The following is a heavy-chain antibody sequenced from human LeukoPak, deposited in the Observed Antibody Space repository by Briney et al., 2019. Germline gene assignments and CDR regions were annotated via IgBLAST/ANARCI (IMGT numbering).Heavy chain of an antibody. V-gene: IGHV4-30-4*08. CDR1: GGSISSGDYY. CDR3: ARETWELLFDY. D-gene: IGHD1-26*01. CDR2: IYYSGST. Sequence: SQTLSLTCTVSGGSISSGDYYWSWIRQPPGEGLEWIGYIYYSGSTYYNPSLKSRVTISVDTSKNRFSLKLSSVTAADTAVYYCARETWELLFDYWGQGTLVTVSS. J-gene: IGHJ4*02.